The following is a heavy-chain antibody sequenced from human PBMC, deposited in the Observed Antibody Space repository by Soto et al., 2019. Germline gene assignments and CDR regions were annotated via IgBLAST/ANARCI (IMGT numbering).Heavy chain of an antibody. CDR3: AAKSVRGYSGYGPGAFDI. V-gene: IGHV1-58*01. D-gene: IGHD5-12*01. CDR2: IVVGSGNT. J-gene: IGHJ3*02. Sequence: SVKVSCKASGYTFTSSAVQWVRQARGQRLEWIGWIVVGSGNTNYAQKFQERVTITRDMSTSTAYMELSSLRSEDTAVYYCAAKSVRGYSGYGPGAFDIWGQGTMVTVSS. CDR1: GYTFTSSA.